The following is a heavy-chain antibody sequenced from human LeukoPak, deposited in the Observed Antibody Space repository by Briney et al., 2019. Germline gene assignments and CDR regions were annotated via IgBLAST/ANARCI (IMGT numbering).Heavy chain of an antibody. Sequence: PGGSLRLSCAASGFNFRSYCMSWIRQAPGKGMEWVSDIIGRRTTTNYEESMKGRSTITRDKSETMVVLQISSLRVEDTAIYYCVRLRSADYWGQGTLVTVSS. CDR2: IIGRRTTT. V-gene: IGHV3-23*01. CDR1: GFNFRSYC. CDR3: VRLRSADY. J-gene: IGHJ4*02.